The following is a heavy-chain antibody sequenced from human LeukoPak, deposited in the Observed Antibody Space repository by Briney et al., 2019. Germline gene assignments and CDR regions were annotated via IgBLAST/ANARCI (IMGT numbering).Heavy chain of an antibody. CDR2: ISGSGGST. CDR3: AKETASDFGGAVDY. V-gene: IGHV3-23*01. J-gene: IGHJ4*02. CDR1: GFTFSSYW. Sequence: PGGSLRLSCAASGFTFSSYWMHWVRQAPGKGLEWVSAISGSGGSTYYADSVKGRFTISRDNSKNTLYLQINSLRAEDTAVYYCAKETASDFGGAVDYWGQGTLVTVSS. D-gene: IGHD3-10*01.